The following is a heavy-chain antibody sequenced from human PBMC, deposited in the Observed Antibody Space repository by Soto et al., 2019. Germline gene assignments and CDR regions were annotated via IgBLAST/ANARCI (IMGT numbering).Heavy chain of an antibody. J-gene: IGHJ4*02. V-gene: IGHV3-21*01. CDR2: ISSSSSYI. D-gene: IGHD3-10*01. Sequence: EVQLVESGGGLVKPGGSLRLSCAASGFTFRSYSMNWVRQAPGKGLEWVSSISSSSSYIYYADSVKGRFNISRDNAKNSLYLQMNSLRAEDTAVYYCARDLTMVRGVIIRKYYFDYWGQGTLVTVSS. CDR3: ARDLTMVRGVIIRKYYFDY. CDR1: GFTFRSYS.